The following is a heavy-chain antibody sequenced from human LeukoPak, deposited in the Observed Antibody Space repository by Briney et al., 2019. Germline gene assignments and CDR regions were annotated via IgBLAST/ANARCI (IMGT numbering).Heavy chain of an antibody. D-gene: IGHD4-17*01. Sequence: PGGSLRLSCAGSGFTFSSFSMNWHPQAPGKGLEWVSTISTGSDYIYYADSVKGRFTISRDNAKNSLFLQMNSLRAEDTAVYYCARGSYGDYDYWGQGTLVTVSS. V-gene: IGHV3-21*01. CDR2: ISTGSDYI. J-gene: IGHJ4*02. CDR1: GFTFSSFS. CDR3: ARGSYGDYDY.